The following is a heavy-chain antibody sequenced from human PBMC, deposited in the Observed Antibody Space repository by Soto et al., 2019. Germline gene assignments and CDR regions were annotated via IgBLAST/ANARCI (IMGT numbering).Heavy chain of an antibody. D-gene: IGHD3-10*01. V-gene: IGHV4-39*01. Sequence: QLQLQESGPGLVKPSETLSLTCTVSGGSISSSDYYWGWIRQPPGKGLEWIGSIHYSGSTHYNPSLKSRVTMSVDTSKNQFSLKLSSVTAADTAVYYCVCPKGPGSYSDALDIWGQGTMVTVSS. CDR1: GGSISSSDYY. J-gene: IGHJ3*02. CDR3: VCPKGPGSYSDALDI. CDR2: IHYSGST.